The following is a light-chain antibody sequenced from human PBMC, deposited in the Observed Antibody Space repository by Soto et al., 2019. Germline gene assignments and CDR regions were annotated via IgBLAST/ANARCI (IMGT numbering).Light chain of an antibody. J-gene: IGLJ1*01. CDR2: DVS. Sequence: QSVLTQPASVSGSPGQSITISCTGTGSDVGGYNYVSWYQHHPGKAPKLMIYDVSNRPSGVSNRFSGSKSGNTASLTISGLQPEDEADYYCSSYTTSNTRQIVFGTGTKATVL. V-gene: IGLV2-14*03. CDR3: SSYTTSNTRQIV. CDR1: GSDVGGYNY.